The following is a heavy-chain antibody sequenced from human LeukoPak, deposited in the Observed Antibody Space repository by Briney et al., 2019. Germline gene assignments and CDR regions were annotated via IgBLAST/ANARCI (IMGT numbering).Heavy chain of an antibody. CDR3: VRGTTYSSTKADF. CDR1: GFTLSSYW. V-gene: IGHV3-74*01. D-gene: IGHD6-13*01. J-gene: IGHJ4*02. CDR2: INGDGSST. Sequence: GGSLRLSCAASGFTLSSYWMHWVRQAPGKGLVWVSRINGDGSSTGYADSVKGRLTISRDNANNMMYLQMDSLRAEDSATYYCVRGTTYSSTKADFWGQGTLVTVSS.